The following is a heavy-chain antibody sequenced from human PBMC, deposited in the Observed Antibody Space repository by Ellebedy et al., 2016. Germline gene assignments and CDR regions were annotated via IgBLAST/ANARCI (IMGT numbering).Heavy chain of an antibody. V-gene: IGHV4-39*07. CDR2: IYYSGST. J-gene: IGHJ4*02. CDR1: GGSISSSSYY. D-gene: IGHD5-18*01. Sequence: SETLSLTXTVSGGSISSSSYYWGWIRQPPGKGLEWIGSIYYSGSTYYNPSLKSRVTISVDTSKNQFSLKLSSVTAADTAVYYCATGGERGYSYVGRPYYSTYYFDYWGQGTLVTVSS. CDR3: ATGGERGYSYVGRPYYSTYYFDY.